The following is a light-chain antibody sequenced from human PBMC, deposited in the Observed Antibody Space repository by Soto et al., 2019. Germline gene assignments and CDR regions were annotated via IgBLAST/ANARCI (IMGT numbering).Light chain of an antibody. V-gene: IGKV4-1*01. CDR3: QQYYSIPLT. Sequence: DIVMTQSPDSLAVSLGDRATINCKSSQSVLYSSNNKNYLAWYQRKPGQPPKLLIYWASTRESGVPDRFSGSGSGTDFTLTISSLQAEDVAVYYCQQYYSIPLTFGGGTKVDIK. CDR1: QSVLYSSNNKNY. J-gene: IGKJ4*01. CDR2: WAS.